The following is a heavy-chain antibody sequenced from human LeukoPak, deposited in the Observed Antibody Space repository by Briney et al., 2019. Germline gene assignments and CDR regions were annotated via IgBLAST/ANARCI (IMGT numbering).Heavy chain of an antibody. J-gene: IGHJ4*02. D-gene: IGHD1-26*01. CDR2: IYPGDSDT. CDR3: ARHVRVGAYYFDY. CDR1: GYRFTIYW. Sequence: ESLRISSKGSGYRFTIYWIAWVRQMPGKGLEWMGIIYPGDSDTRYSPSFQGQVTISADKSISTAYLQWSSLKASDTAMYYCARHVRVGAYYFDYWGQGTLVTVSS. V-gene: IGHV5-51*01.